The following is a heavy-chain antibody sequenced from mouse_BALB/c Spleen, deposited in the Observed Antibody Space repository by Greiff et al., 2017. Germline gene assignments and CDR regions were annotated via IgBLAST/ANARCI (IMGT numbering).Heavy chain of an antibody. CDR2: ISYSGST. V-gene: IGHV3-8*02. D-gene: IGHD1-1*01. Sequence: DVKLQESGPSLVKPSQTLSLTCSVTGDSITSGYWNWIRKFPGNKLEYMGYISYSGSTYYNPSLKSRISITRDTSKNQYYLQLNSVTTEDTATYYCARYDYGSRGFAYWGQGTLVTVSA. CDR3: ARYDYGSRGFAY. J-gene: IGHJ3*01. CDR1: GDSITSGY.